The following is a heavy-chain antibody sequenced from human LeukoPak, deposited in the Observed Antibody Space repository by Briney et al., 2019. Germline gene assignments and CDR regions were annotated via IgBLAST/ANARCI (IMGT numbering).Heavy chain of an antibody. CDR3: AIIPTTYFDY. Sequence: GGSLRLSCAASGFTFSAYRMDWVRQAPGKGLEWLSYINTDGDTKHYAGSVRGRFTISRDNAKNSLDLQMNGLRDEDTAVYYCAIIPTTYFDYWGQGTLVTVSS. CDR1: GFTFSAYR. V-gene: IGHV3-48*02. CDR2: INTDGDTK. D-gene: IGHD1-26*01. J-gene: IGHJ4*02.